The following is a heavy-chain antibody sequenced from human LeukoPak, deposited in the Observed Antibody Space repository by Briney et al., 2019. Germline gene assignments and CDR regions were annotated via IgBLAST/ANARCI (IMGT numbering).Heavy chain of an antibody. Sequence: GSLRLSCAASGFTFSRNVMHWVRQAPGKGLEWVGVISSDGGNKYYADSVKGRFTISRDNSQNTLYLQMNSLRAEDTAVYYCARGRGIAAAGPPLNYYMDVWGKGTTVTVSS. CDR2: ISSDGGNK. D-gene: IGHD6-13*01. V-gene: IGHV3-30*04. CDR1: GFTFSRNV. CDR3: ARGRGIAAAGPPLNYYMDV. J-gene: IGHJ6*03.